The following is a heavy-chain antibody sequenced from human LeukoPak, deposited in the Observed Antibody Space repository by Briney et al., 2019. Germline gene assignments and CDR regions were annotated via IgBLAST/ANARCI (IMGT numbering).Heavy chain of an antibody. CDR2: INPNSSGT. V-gene: IGHV1-2*02. CDR1: GCTFTGHY. CDR3: ARVGVAAAGYPFDY. D-gene: IGHD6-13*01. J-gene: IGHJ4*02. Sequence: ASVKVSCKASGCTFTGHYMYWLRQAPAQGIEWMGWINPNSSGTNYEQKFQGRVTMTRDTSIITAYMELSRLRSDDTAVYYCARVGVAAAGYPFDYWGKGTLVTVSS.